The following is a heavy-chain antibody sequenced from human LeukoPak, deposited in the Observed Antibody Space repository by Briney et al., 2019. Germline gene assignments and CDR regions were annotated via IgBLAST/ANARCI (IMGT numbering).Heavy chain of an antibody. V-gene: IGHV4-61*02. Sequence: PSQTLSLTCTVSGGSISSGSYYWRWIRQPAGKGLEWIGRIYTSGSTNYNPSLKSRVTISVDTSKNQFSLKLSSVTAADTAVYYCARGGDYDFWSGYHYYYYYMDVWGKGTTVTVSS. CDR3: ARGGDYDFWSGYHYYYYYMDV. CDR1: GGSISSGSYY. J-gene: IGHJ6*03. CDR2: IYTSGST. D-gene: IGHD3-3*01.